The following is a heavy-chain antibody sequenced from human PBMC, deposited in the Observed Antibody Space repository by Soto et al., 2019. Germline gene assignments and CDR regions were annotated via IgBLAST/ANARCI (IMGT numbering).Heavy chain of an antibody. Sequence: QVQLVQSGAEVKKPGASVKVSCKASGYTFTSYGISWVRQAPGQGLEWMGWISAYNGNTNYAQKLQGRVTMTTDKSTSTAYMELRSLRSDDTAVYYCAREGNYYDSSGYSYYYYGMDVWGQGTTVTVSS. CDR2: ISAYNGNT. CDR1: GYTFTSYG. J-gene: IGHJ6*02. D-gene: IGHD3-22*01. CDR3: AREGNYYDSSGYSYYYYGMDV. V-gene: IGHV1-18*01.